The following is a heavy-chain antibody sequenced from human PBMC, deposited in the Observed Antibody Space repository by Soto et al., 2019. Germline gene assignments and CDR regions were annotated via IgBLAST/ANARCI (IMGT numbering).Heavy chain of an antibody. J-gene: IGHJ4*02. CDR2: IDWDEDR. CDR1: GFSLCTSGMR. D-gene: IGHD3-22*01. Sequence: SGPTLVKPTETPPLTRTVSGFSLCTSGMRVSWIPQAPGKALEWLARIDWDEDRFYSTSLKTRLTISKDTSKNQVVLTMTKMDPVDTATYYCARMRSDYDSSGLDYWGQGILVTVSS. CDR3: ARMRSDYDSSGLDY. V-gene: IGHV2-70*04.